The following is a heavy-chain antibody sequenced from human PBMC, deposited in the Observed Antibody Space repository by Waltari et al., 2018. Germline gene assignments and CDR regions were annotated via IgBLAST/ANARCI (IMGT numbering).Heavy chain of an antibody. J-gene: IGHJ4*02. CDR1: GFTFRSYA. V-gene: IGHV3-48*03. CDR2: ISSSGSTI. CDR3: ARDLAFRNYAY. Sequence: EVQLVESGGGLVQPGGSLRLSCAASGFTFRSYALNWVRQAPGKGLEWVSYISSSGSTIYYADSVKGRFTISRDNAKNSLYLQMNSLRAEDTAVYYCARDLAFRNYAYWGQGTLVIVSS. D-gene: IGHD4-4*01.